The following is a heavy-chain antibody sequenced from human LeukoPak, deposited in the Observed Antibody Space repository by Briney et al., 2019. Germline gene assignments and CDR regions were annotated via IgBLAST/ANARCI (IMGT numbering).Heavy chain of an antibody. V-gene: IGHV4-38-2*02. Sequence: SETLSLTCTVSDYSISSGYYWGWIRQPPWRGLEWLGSVYHNGNMYHNPSLKSRVTTLVDTSKNQFSLKLRSVTAADTALYYCARLLHDSRGYYYFDYWGQGILVTVSS. D-gene: IGHD3-22*01. CDR1: DYSISSGYY. CDR2: VYHNGNM. J-gene: IGHJ4*02. CDR3: ARLLHDSRGYYYFDY.